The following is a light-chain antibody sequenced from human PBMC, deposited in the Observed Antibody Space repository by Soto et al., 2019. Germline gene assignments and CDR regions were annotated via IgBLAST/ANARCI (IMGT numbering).Light chain of an antibody. CDR2: WAS. V-gene: IGKV4-1*01. CDR1: QSVLYSSNNKNY. Sequence: DIVMTQSPDSLAVSLGERATLNCKSSQSVLYSSNNKNYLAWYQQKPGQPPKLLIYWASTRESGVPDRFSGSGSGTDFTLTISSLQAEDVAVYYCQQYYSTLTWTFGQGTKVDI. CDR3: QQYYSTLTWT. J-gene: IGKJ1*01.